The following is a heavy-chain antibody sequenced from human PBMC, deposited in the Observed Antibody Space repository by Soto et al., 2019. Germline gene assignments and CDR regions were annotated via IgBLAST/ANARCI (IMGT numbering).Heavy chain of an antibody. Sequence: QVQLVQSGAEVKKPGSSVTVSCKASGGTFSSYTISWVRQAPGQGLEWMGGIIPIFGTANYAQKFQGRVTITAYESTSTAYMELNSLRSEDTAVYYCARGNHRWLQLWYFDLWGRGTLVTVFS. CDR2: IIPIFGTA. D-gene: IGHD5-12*01. CDR3: ARGNHRWLQLWYFDL. CDR1: GGTFSSYT. V-gene: IGHV1-69*12. J-gene: IGHJ2*01.